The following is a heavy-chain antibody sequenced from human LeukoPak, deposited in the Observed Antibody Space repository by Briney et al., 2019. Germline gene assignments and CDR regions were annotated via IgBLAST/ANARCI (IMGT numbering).Heavy chain of an antibody. V-gene: IGHV4-59*01. CDR3: ARGTWDEAARPYSFDT. CDR2: IYYSGST. J-gene: IGHJ4*02. Sequence: SETLSLTCTVSGGSISSYYWSWIRQPPGKGLEWIGYIYYSGSTNYNPSLKSRVTISVDTSKNQFSLKLSSVTAADTAVYYCARGTWDEAARPYSFDTWGQGTLVTVSS. D-gene: IGHD1-14*01. CDR1: GGSISSYY.